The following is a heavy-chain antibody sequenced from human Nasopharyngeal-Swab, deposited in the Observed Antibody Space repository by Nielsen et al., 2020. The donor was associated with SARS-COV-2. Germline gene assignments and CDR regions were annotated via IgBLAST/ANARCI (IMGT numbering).Heavy chain of an antibody. V-gene: IGHV3-11*04. Sequence: GESLKISCAASGFTFSDYYMSWIRQAPGKGLQWVCNIRESGTITYYTESVKGRFTVSEDKAKNSMYLLMNSLREEDTAVYYCVRDYQWAFDIWGLGTTVTVSS. CDR1: GFTFSDYY. CDR2: IRESGTIT. D-gene: IGHD1-26*01. CDR3: VRDYQWAFDI. J-gene: IGHJ3*02.